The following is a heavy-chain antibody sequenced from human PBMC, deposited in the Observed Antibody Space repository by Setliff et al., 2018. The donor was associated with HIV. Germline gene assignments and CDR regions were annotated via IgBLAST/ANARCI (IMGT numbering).Heavy chain of an antibody. CDR2: IFDSENT. J-gene: IGHJ4*02. CDR3: AKQPGGHSFFDF. D-gene: IGHD2-21*01. V-gene: IGHV4-59*01. Sequence: PSETLSLTCTVSGGSISSYYWSWIRQPPGKGLEWIGNIFDSENTNYNPSLKSRVTISVDTSRNQFSLRLKYVTPADTAVYFCAKQPGGHSFFDFWGQGTLVTVSS. CDR1: GGSISSYY.